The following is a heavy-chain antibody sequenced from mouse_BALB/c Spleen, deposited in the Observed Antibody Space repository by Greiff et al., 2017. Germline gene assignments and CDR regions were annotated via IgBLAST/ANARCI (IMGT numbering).Heavy chain of an antibody. D-gene: IGHD1-2*01. Sequence: LVEPGASVKISCKASGYAFSSSWMNWVKQRPGQGLEWIGRIYPGDGDTNYNGKFKGKATLTADKSSSTAYMQLSSLTSVDSAVYFCARSRFITTATNYAMDYWGQGTSVTVSS. CDR2: IYPGDGDT. V-gene: IGHV1-82*01. CDR1: GYAFSSSW. CDR3: ARSRFITTATNYAMDY. J-gene: IGHJ4*01.